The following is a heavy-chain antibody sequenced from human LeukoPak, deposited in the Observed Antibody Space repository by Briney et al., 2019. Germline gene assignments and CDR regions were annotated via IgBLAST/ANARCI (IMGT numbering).Heavy chain of an antibody. V-gene: IGHV1-2*02. CDR1: GYTFTGYY. Sequence: ASVKVSCKASGYTFTGYYMHWVRQAPGQGLEWMGWMNPNSGGTNYAQKFQGRVTMTRDTSTSTGYMELSRLRSDDTAVYYCARDQERRYYDSSGLWETDFDYWGQGTLVTVSS. CDR2: MNPNSGGT. J-gene: IGHJ4*02. CDR3: ARDQERRYYDSSGLWETDFDY. D-gene: IGHD3-22*01.